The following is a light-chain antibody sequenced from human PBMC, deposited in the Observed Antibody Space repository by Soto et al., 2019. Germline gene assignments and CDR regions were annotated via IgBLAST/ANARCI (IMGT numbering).Light chain of an antibody. J-gene: IGKJ4*01. CDR1: QSVSSD. V-gene: IGKV3-15*01. Sequence: EIVLTQSPATLSVSPGERATLSCRASQSVSSDLAWYQHKPGQAPRLLIYGASTMATGIPVRFSGSGSGTDFTLTISSLQSEDFAVYYCQHYNNQPLTFGGGTKVDIK. CDR3: QHYNNQPLT. CDR2: GAS.